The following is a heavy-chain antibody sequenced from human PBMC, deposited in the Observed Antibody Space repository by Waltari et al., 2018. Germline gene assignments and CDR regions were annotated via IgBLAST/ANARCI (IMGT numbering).Heavy chain of an antibody. D-gene: IGHD3-10*01. V-gene: IGHV3-30*04. CDR3: ARDRVKTSFDNRRRYYYNYGLDI. CDR1: GFTFSDYP. Sequence: QVQLVETGGGVVQPGRSLRLSCAASGFTFSDYPIHWVRQAPGQGLVWVAVISYDGRNKYYADSVKGRFTISRDKSKNTLYLQMNSLTTEDTAVYFCARDRVKTSFDNRRRYYYNYGLDIWGQGTTVTVSS. J-gene: IGHJ6*02. CDR2: ISYDGRNK.